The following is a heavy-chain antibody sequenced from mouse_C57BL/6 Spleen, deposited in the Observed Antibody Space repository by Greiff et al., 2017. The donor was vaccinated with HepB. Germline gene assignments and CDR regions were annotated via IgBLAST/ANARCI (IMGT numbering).Heavy chain of an antibody. Sequence: QVRLQQPGAELVKPGASVKLSCKASGYTFTSYWMHWVKQRPGQGLEWIGMIHPNSGSTNYNEKFKSKATLTVDKSSSTAYMQLSSLTSEDSAVYYCARSGYDYERAWFADWGQGTLVTVSA. D-gene: IGHD2-4*01. J-gene: IGHJ3*01. CDR1: GYTFTSYW. CDR2: IHPNSGST. CDR3: ARSGYDYERAWFAD. V-gene: IGHV1-64*01.